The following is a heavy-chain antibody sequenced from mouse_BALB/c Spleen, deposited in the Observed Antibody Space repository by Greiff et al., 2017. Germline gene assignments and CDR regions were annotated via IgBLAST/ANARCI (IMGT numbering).Heavy chain of an antibody. D-gene: IGHD2-3*01. V-gene: IGHV5-17*02. CDR1: GFTFSSFG. CDR3: ARPGYSSYFDY. J-gene: IGHJ2*01. Sequence: DVKVVESGGGLVQPGGSRKLSCAASGFTFSSFGMHWVRQAPEKGLEWVAYISSGSSTIYYADTVKGRFTISRDNPKNTLFLQMTSLRSEDTAMYYCARPGYSSYFDYWGQGTTLTVSS. CDR2: ISSGSSTI.